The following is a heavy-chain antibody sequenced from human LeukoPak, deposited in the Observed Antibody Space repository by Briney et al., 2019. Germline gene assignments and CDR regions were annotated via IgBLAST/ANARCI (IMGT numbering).Heavy chain of an antibody. CDR1: GGSISSYY. D-gene: IGHD3-9*01. CDR3: ARRILTGYPKYDWYFDL. J-gene: IGHJ2*01. V-gene: IGHV4-59*01. CDR2: IYYSGST. Sequence: SETLSLTCTVSGGSISSYYWSWIRQPPGKGLEWIGYIYYSGSTNYNPSLKSRVTISVDTSKNQFSLKPSSVTAADTAVYYCARRILTGYPKYDWYFDLWGRGTLVTVSS.